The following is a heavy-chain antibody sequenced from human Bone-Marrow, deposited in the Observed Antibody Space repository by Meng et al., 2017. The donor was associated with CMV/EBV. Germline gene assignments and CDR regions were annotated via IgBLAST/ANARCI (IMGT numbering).Heavy chain of an antibody. CDR2: ISGYNGNT. CDR1: GYTFTSYG. V-gene: IGHV1-18*01. J-gene: IGHJ5*02. D-gene: IGHD3-22*01. CDR3: ARVGPYYYDSSGFTGNWFDP. Sequence: ASVKVSCKASGYTFTSYGISWVRQAPGQGLEWMGWISGYNGNTNYAQKLQGRVTISVDTSKNQFSLKLSSVTAADTAVYYCARVGPYYYDSSGFTGNWFDPWGQGTLVTVSS.